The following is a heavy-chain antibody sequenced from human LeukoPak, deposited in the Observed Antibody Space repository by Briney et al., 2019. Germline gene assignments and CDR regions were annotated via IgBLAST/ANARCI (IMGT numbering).Heavy chain of an antibody. CDR1: GFTFSDYY. CDR2: ISNSGRNI. Sequence: GGSLRLSCAASGFTFSDYYMSWIRQAPGKGLEWISYISNSGRNIYYADSVKGRFTISRDNAKNSLYLQMNSLRAEDTAVYYCARQGLRYFDWLSIMGIDYWGQGTLVTVSS. D-gene: IGHD3-9*01. J-gene: IGHJ4*02. CDR3: ARQGLRYFDWLSIMGIDY. V-gene: IGHV3-11*04.